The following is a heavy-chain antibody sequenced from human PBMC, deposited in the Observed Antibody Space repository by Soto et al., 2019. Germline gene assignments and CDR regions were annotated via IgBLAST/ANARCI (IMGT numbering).Heavy chain of an antibody. Sequence: SESLSLTCTVSGGSICSYYWSWIRQPPGKGLEWIGYIYHSGSTYYNPSLKSRVTISVDRSKNQFSLKLSSVTAADTAVYYCARSGTYFDYWGQGTLVTVSS. CDR2: IYHSGST. J-gene: IGHJ4*02. CDR3: ARSGTYFDY. CDR1: GGSICSYY. D-gene: IGHD1-1*01. V-gene: IGHV4-59*12.